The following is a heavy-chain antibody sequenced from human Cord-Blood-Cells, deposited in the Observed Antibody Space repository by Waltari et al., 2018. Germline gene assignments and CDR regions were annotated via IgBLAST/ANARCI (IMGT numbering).Heavy chain of an antibody. V-gene: IGHV3-53*01. CDR2: NYSGETT. Sequence: EVQLVESGGGLIQPGGSLRLSCAASGFTVSSNYMSWVRQAPGKGVVWVSVNYSGETTYYADSVKGRFTISKDNSKNTLYLEMNSLRAEDTAVYYCARGGGSGSYYNRDAFDIWGQGTMVTVSS. CDR1: GFTVSSNY. CDR3: ARGGGSGSYYNRDAFDI. D-gene: IGHD3-10*01. J-gene: IGHJ3*02.